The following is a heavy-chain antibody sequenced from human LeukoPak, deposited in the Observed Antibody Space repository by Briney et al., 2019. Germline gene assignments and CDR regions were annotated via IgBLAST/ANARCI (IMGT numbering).Heavy chain of an antibody. Sequence: AGGSLRLSCAASGFTVSSNYMSWVRQAPGKGLEWVSVIYSGGSTYYADSVKGRFTISRDNSKNTLYLQMNSLRAEDTAVYYCARGKYYDFWSGYYDYWGQGTLVTVSS. V-gene: IGHV3-53*01. CDR2: IYSGGST. J-gene: IGHJ4*02. CDR3: ARGKYYDFWSGYYDY. CDR1: GFTVSSNY. D-gene: IGHD3-3*01.